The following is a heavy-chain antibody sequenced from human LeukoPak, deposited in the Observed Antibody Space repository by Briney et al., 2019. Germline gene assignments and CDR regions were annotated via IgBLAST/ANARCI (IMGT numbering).Heavy chain of an antibody. CDR1: GYSFTSYW. Sequence: GESRKISCKGSGYSFTSYWIGWVHQMPGKGLEWMGIIYPGDSDTRYSPSFQGQVTISADKSISTAYLQWSSLKASDTAIYYCARQAYGSHFDAFDIWGQGTMVTVSS. CDR2: IYPGDSDT. D-gene: IGHD3-22*01. CDR3: ARQAYGSHFDAFDI. V-gene: IGHV5-51*07. J-gene: IGHJ3*02.